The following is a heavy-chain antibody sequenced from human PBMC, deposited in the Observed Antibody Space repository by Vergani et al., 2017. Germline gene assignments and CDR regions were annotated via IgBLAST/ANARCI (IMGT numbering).Heavy chain of an antibody. CDR3: AREDLQLEPYVMDV. D-gene: IGHD1-1*01. V-gene: IGHV4-31*03. CDR1: GGSISSGGYY. J-gene: IGHJ6*03. CDR2: IYYSGST. Sequence: QVQLQESGPGLVKPSQTLSLTCTVSGGSISSGGYYWSWIRQHPWKGLEWIGYIYYSGSTYYNPSLKSRVTISVDTSKNQFSLKLSSVTAADTAVYYCAREDLQLEPYVMDVWGKGTTVTVSS.